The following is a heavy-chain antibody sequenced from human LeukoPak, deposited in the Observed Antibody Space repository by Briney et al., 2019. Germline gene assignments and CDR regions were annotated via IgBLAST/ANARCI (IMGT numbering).Heavy chain of an antibody. Sequence: AASVKVSCKASGGTFSSYAISWVRQAPGQGLEWMGGIIPIFGTANYAQKFQGRVTITADESTSTAYMELSSLRSEDTAVYYCARGYYGSGSYYKSTRDAFDIWGQGTMVTVSS. CDR2: IIPIFGTA. V-gene: IGHV1-69*13. J-gene: IGHJ3*02. D-gene: IGHD3-10*01. CDR3: ARGYYGSGSYYKSTRDAFDI. CDR1: GGTFSSYA.